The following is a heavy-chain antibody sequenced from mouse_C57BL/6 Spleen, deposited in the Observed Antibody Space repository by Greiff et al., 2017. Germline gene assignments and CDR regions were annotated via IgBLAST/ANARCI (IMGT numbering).Heavy chain of an antibody. V-gene: IGHV1-4*01. J-gene: IGHJ2*01. CDR2: INPSSGYT. Sequence: QVQLQQSGAELARPGASVKMSCKASGYTFTSYTMHWVKQRPGQGLEWIGYINPSSGYTKYNQKFKDKATLTADKSSSTAYMQLSSLTSEDSAVYYWARETNRYYLDYWGQGTTLTVSS. CDR3: ARETNRYYLDY. CDR1: GYTFTSYT. D-gene: IGHD1-3*01.